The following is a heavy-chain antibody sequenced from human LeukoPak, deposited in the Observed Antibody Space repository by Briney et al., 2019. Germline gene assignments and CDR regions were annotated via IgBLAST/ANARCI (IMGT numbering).Heavy chain of an antibody. CDR2: IYYSGST. Sequence: SETLSLTCTVSGGSISSYYWSWIRQPPGKGLEWIGYIYYSGSTNYNPSLKSRVTISVDTSKNQFSLKLSSVTAADTAVYYCTSSPTVTTYSWFDPWGQGTLVTVSS. CDR1: GGSISSYY. D-gene: IGHD4-17*01. V-gene: IGHV4-59*08. CDR3: TSSPTVTTYSWFDP. J-gene: IGHJ5*02.